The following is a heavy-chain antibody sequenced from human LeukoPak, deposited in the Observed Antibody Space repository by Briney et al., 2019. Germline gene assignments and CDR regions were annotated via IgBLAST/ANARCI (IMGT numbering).Heavy chain of an antibody. CDR2: ISGSGGST. CDR1: GFTFSTYG. J-gene: IGHJ4*02. D-gene: IGHD6-13*01. Sequence: GGSPRLSCTASGFTFSTYGMSWVRQAPGKGLEWVSAISGSGGSTYYADSVRGRFTISRDNSKNTLYLQMNSLRAEDTAVCYCAKAAAGTTYYFDYWGQGTLVTVSS. V-gene: IGHV3-23*01. CDR3: AKAAAGTTYYFDY.